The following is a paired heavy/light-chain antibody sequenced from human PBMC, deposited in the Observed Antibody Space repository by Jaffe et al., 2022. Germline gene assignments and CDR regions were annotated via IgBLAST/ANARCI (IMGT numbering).Heavy chain of an antibody. D-gene: IGHD2-21*01. CDR3: AREGAYCGGDCYATLFDY. CDR2: ISSSSSYI. J-gene: IGHJ4*02. Sequence: EVQLVESGGGLVKPGGSLRLSCAASGFTFSSYSMNWVRQAPGKGLEWVSSISSSSSYIYYADSVKGRFTISRDNAKNSLYLQMNSLRAEDTAVYYCAREGAYCGGDCYATLFDYWGQGTLVTVSS. CDR1: GFTFSSYS. V-gene: IGHV3-21*01.
Light chain of an antibody. V-gene: IGKV1-9*01. CDR2: AAS. Sequence: DIQLTQSPSFLSASVGDRVTITCRASQGISSYLAWYQQKPGKAPKLLIYAASTLQSGVPSRFSGSGSGTEFTLTISSLQPEDFATYYCQQLNSYPPTFGGGTKVEIK. J-gene: IGKJ4*01. CDR3: QQLNSYPPT. CDR1: QGISSY.